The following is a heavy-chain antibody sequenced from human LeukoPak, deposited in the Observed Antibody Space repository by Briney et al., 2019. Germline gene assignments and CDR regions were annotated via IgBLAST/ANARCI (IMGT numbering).Heavy chain of an antibody. J-gene: IGHJ4*02. CDR2: IYYSGST. CDR1: GGSISSGDYY. D-gene: IGHD1-26*01. Sequence: NPSQTLSLTCTVSGGSISSGDYYWSWIRQPPGKGLEWIAYIYYSGSTYYNPSLKSRVTISLDTSKNQFSLKPSSVTAADTAVYYCARAPVYSGTFFDYWGQGTLVTVSS. CDR3: ARAPVYSGTFFDY. V-gene: IGHV4-30-4*01.